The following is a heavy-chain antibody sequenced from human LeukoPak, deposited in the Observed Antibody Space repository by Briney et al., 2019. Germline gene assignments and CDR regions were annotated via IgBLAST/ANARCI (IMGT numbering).Heavy chain of an antibody. V-gene: IGHV1-46*01. CDR3: ARDPYGPRTGYYYYMDV. D-gene: IGHD3-10*01. CDR1: GYTFTSYY. J-gene: IGHJ6*03. CDR2: INPSGGST. Sequence: GASAKVSCKASGYTFTSYYMHWVRQAPGQGLEWMGIINPSGGSTSYAQKFQGRVTMTRDTSTSTVYMELSSLRSEDTAVYYCARDPYGPRTGYYYYMDVWGKGTTVTVSS.